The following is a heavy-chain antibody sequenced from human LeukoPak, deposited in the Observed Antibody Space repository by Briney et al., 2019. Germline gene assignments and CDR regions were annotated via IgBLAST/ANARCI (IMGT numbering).Heavy chain of an antibody. Sequence: ASVKVSCKASGYTFTGYYMHWVRQAPGQGLEWMGWINPNSGGTNYAQKFQGRVTMTRDTSISTAYMELSRLRSDDTAVYYCAREAPPYYDILTGYYNVRYFDYWGQGTLVTVSS. CDR3: AREAPPYYDILTGYYNVRYFDY. D-gene: IGHD3-9*01. CDR2: INPNSGGT. CDR1: GYTFTGYY. V-gene: IGHV1-2*02. J-gene: IGHJ4*02.